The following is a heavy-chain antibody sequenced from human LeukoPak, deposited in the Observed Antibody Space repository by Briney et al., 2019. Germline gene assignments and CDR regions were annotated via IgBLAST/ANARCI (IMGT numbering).Heavy chain of an antibody. Sequence: GGSLRLSCAASGFTFSNAWMSWVRQAPGKGLEWVGRIKRKTDGGTTDYAAPVKGRFTISRDDSKNTLYLQMNSLKTEDTAVYYCTTLNFIVVVPAGWFDPWGQGTLVPVSS. CDR2: IKRKTDGGTT. J-gene: IGHJ5*02. D-gene: IGHD2-2*01. V-gene: IGHV3-15*01. CDR3: TTLNFIVVVPAGWFDP. CDR1: GFTFSNAW.